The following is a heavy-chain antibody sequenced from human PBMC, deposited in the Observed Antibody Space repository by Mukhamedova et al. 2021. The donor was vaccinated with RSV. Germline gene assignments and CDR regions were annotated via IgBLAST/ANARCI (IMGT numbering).Heavy chain of an antibody. D-gene: IGHD1-26*01. V-gene: IGHV3-64D*09. J-gene: IGHJ3*02. Sequence: SNGGSTDYADSVKGRFTISRDKSKNTLYLQMSSLIAEDTAVYYCVTNGTYKYAFDIRGQGTMVTVSS. CDR3: VTNGTYKYAFDI. CDR2: SNGGST.